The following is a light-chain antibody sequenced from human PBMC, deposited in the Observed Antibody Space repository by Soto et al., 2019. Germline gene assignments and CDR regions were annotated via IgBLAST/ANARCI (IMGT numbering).Light chain of an antibody. V-gene: IGLV2-8*01. J-gene: IGLJ1*01. CDR2: EVN. CDR3: SSYAGSSNV. Sequence: QSALTQPPSASGSPGQSVAISCTGTSSDVGGYNYVSWYQQHPGKAPKLMIYEVNKRPSGVPDRFSGSKSGNPASLTVSGLQADDEADYYCSSYAGSSNVFGTGTKLTVL. CDR1: SSDVGGYNY.